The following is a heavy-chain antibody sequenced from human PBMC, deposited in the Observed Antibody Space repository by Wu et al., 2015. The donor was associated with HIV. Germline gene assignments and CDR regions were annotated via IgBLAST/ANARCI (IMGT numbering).Heavy chain of an antibody. D-gene: IGHD3-10*01. CDR1: GYTITTYD. Sequence: QVQLVQSGAEVKKPGASVKVSCQASGYTITTYDFNWVRQAPGQGLEWMGWMNSNNGKTGYGQKFQGRVAMTRNISTRTAYMELSGLKSEDTAVYYRATSYYGSGSYPTFYYYYAMDVWGQGTTVTVSS. CDR3: ATSYYGSGSYPTFYYYYAMDV. V-gene: IGHV1-8*01. J-gene: IGHJ6*02. CDR2: MNSNNGKT.